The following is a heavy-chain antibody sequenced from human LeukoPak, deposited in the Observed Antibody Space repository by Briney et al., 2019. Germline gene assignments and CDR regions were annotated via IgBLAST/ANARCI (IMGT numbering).Heavy chain of an antibody. CDR3: ARHLPGYSSGWYSDY. CDR1: GYTFTGYY. J-gene: IGHJ4*02. V-gene: IGHV1-2*02. CDR2: INPNSGDT. D-gene: IGHD6-19*01. Sequence: VASVKVSCKASGYTFTGYYMHWVRQAPGQGLEWMGWINPNSGDTKYAQKLQGRVTIAKDTAISTAYLEVSRLRSDDTAVYYCARHLPGYSSGWYSDYWGQGTLVTVSS.